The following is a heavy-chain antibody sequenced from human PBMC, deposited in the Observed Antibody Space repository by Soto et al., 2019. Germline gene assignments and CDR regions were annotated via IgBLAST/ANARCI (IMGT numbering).Heavy chain of an antibody. CDR2: IYYSGST. J-gene: IGHJ4*02. CDR3: ARRSSNDYGDPEGVDY. D-gene: IGHD4-17*01. CDR1: GGSISSYY. V-gene: IGHV4-59*08. Sequence: SETLSLTCTVSGGSISSYYWSWIRQPPGKGLEWIGYIYYSGSTNSTPPLKSRVTISVDTSKNQFSLKLSSVTAADTAVYYCARRSSNDYGDPEGVDYWGQGTLVTVSS.